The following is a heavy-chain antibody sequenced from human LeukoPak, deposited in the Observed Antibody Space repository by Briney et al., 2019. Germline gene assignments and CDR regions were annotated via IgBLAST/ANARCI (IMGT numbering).Heavy chain of an antibody. J-gene: IGHJ4*02. CDR1: GFTFSSYW. Sequence: GGSLRLSCAASGFTFSSYWMSWVRQAPGKGLEWVANIKQDGSEKYYVDSVKGRFTISRDNAKNSLYLQVNSLRAEDTAVYYCARGVTMATITPLLCWGQGTLVTVSS. CDR3: ARGVTMATITPLLC. CDR2: IKQDGSEK. V-gene: IGHV3-7*01. D-gene: IGHD5-24*01.